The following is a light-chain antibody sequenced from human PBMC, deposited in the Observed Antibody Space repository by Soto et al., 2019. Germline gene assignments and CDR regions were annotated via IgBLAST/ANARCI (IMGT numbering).Light chain of an antibody. Sequence: QSVLTQPPSVSGAPGQRVTISCTGSSSNIGAGYNVHWYQQLPGTAPKLLIYGNSNRPSGVPDRFSGSKSGTSASLAITGLRAEDEADYYRQSYDSSLSGGVFGGGTKLTVL. V-gene: IGLV1-40*01. J-gene: IGLJ3*02. CDR3: QSYDSSLSGGV. CDR1: SSNIGAGYN. CDR2: GNS.